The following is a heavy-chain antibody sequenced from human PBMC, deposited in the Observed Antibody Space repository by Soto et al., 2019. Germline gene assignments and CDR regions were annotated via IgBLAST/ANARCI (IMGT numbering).Heavy chain of an antibody. D-gene: IGHD3-22*01. Sequence: PSETLSLTCTVSGGSVSSGSYYWSWIRQPPGKGLEWIGYIYYSGSTNYNPSLKSRVTISVDTSKNQFSLKLSSVTAADTAVYYCARETYYYDSSGYYYVYYFEYWGQGTLVTVSS. CDR1: GGSVSSGSYY. V-gene: IGHV4-61*01. CDR2: IYYSGST. CDR3: ARETYYYDSSGYYYVYYFEY. J-gene: IGHJ4*02.